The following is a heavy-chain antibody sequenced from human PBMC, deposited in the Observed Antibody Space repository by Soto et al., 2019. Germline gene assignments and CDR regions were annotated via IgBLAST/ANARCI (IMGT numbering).Heavy chain of an antibody. Sequence: GGSLRLSCAASGFTFISYAIIWVRQAPLKGLEWVSTISGSDGRTYSTDSVKGRFTISRDNSRNTAYLQMNSLRVEDTAVYYCAKGVSQYTPLALFDYWGRGTLVTVSS. CDR1: GFTFISYA. CDR2: ISGSDGRT. CDR3: AKGVSQYTPLALFDY. D-gene: IGHD5-18*01. J-gene: IGHJ4*02. V-gene: IGHV3-23*01.